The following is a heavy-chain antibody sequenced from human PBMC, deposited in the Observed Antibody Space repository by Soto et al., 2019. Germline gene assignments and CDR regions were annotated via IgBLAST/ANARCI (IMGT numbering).Heavy chain of an antibody. CDR1: GFTFSTSI. V-gene: IGHV3-21*06. J-gene: IGHJ4*02. Sequence: EEQLVASGGGLVKPGWSLRLSCAASGFTFSTSIMNWVRQAPGTGLEWVSSITSSSSHMFYADSVKGRFTISRDNARNSLYLQMTSLRAEDTAIYYCTTALGRVPTITGGQGTLVTVSS. D-gene: IGHD5-12*01. CDR3: TTALGRVPTIT. CDR2: ITSSSSHM.